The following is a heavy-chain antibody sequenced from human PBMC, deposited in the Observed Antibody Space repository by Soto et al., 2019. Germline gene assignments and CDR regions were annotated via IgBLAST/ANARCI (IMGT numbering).Heavy chain of an antibody. CDR1: GFTFSSYG. CDR3: AKAPNRGSYFWGNDY. CDR2: ISYDGSNK. J-gene: IGHJ4*02. D-gene: IGHD3-16*01. V-gene: IGHV3-30*18. Sequence: GGSLRLSCAASGFTFSSYGMHWVRQAPGKGLEWVAVISYDGSNKYYADSVKGRFTISSDNSKKTLYLQMNSLRAEDTAVYYCAKAPNRGSYFWGNDYWGQGTLVTVSS.